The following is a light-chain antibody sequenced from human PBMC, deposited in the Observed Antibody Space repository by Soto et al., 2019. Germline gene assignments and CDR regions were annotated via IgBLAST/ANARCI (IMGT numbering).Light chain of an antibody. V-gene: IGKV3-20*01. CDR3: QQYGSSPPWT. Sequence: EIVLTQSPGTLSLSPGERATLPCRASQNITNNYVAWYQHKPGQAPRLLIYGASSRATGIPVRFSGSGSGTDFTLTISRLEPEDFAVYYCQQYGSSPPWTFGQGTKVDIK. J-gene: IGKJ1*01. CDR1: QNITNNY. CDR2: GAS.